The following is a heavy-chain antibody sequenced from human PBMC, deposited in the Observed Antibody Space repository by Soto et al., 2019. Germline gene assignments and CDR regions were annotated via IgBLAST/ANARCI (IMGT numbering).Heavy chain of an antibody. CDR1: CGSFIGYY. D-gene: IGHD2-2*01. CDR2: INHSGST. J-gene: IGHJ6*02. Sequence: SETLSLTSAVYCGSFIGYYWIWIRQPPGKGLDCIGEINHSGSTNYNPSLKSRVTISVDTSKNQFSLKLSSVTAADTAVYYCARAGYCSSTSCYHLYYYYYGMDVWGQGTTVTVSS. CDR3: ARAGYCSSTSCYHLYYYYYGMDV. V-gene: IGHV4-34*01.